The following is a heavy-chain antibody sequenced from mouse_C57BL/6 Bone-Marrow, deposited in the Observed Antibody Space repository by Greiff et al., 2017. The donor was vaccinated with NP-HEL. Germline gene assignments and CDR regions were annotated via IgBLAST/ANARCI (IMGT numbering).Heavy chain of an antibody. CDR2: IFPGSGST. J-gene: IGHJ2*01. D-gene: IGHD1-1*01. CDR3: ARDLTVVALEDY. Sequence: VKLQQSGPELVKPGASVKISCKASGYTFTDYYINWVKQRPGQGLEWIGWIFPGSGSTYYNEKFKGKATLTVDKSSSTAYMLLSSLTSEDSAVYFCARDLTVVALEDYWGQGTTLTVSS. CDR1: GYTFTDYY. V-gene: IGHV1-75*01.